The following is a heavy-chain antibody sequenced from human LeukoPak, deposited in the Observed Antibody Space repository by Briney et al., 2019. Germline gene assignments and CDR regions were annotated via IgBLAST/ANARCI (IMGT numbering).Heavy chain of an antibody. V-gene: IGHV3-7*01. CDR2: IKEDGSDN. CDR1: GFTFSNYW. Sequence: AGSLSLSCIASGFTFSNYWMSWVRQAPGKGLEWVASIKEDGSDNSYMDSVKGRFTISRDNTKNSLFVQMSSLRAEDTAVYYCARLKDAVTIFDCWGQGILVTVSS. CDR3: ARLKDAVTIFDC. D-gene: IGHD4-17*01. J-gene: IGHJ5*01.